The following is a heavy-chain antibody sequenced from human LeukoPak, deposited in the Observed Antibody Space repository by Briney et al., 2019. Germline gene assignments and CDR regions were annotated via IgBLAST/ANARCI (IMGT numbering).Heavy chain of an antibody. J-gene: IGHJ4*02. Sequence: PSETLSLTCTVSGGSISSSSYYWSWIRQPAGKGLEWIGRIYTSGSTNYNPSLKSRVTISVDTSKNQFSLKLSSVTAADTAVYYCARRTQWLVNIDYWGQGTLVTVSS. CDR3: ARRTQWLVNIDY. V-gene: IGHV4-61*02. CDR2: IYTSGST. CDR1: GGSISSSSYY. D-gene: IGHD6-19*01.